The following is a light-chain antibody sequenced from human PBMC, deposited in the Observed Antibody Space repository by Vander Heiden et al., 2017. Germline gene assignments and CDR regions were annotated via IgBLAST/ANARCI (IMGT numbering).Light chain of an antibody. V-gene: IGLV2-14*03. Sequence: QSALTQPPSVSGSPGQSLTISCSGTGSDIGAHNYVSWYQQHPGKTPKLLIYDVSFRPSGFSNRFSGSKSANTASLTISGLQAQDEADYYCSSYTTSGTQVFGTGTEVTVL. CDR2: DVS. CDR1: GSDIGAHNY. CDR3: SSYTTSGTQV. J-gene: IGLJ1*01.